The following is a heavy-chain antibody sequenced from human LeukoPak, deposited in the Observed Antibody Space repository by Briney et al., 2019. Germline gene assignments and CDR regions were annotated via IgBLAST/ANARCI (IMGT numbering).Heavy chain of an antibody. CDR1: GFTVSTNY. CDR3: ARYGSSWDLDY. J-gene: IGHJ4*02. D-gene: IGHD6-13*01. Sequence: GGSLRLSCAASGFTVSTNYMSWVRQAPGKGLEWVSVIYSAGSTNYADSVKGRFTVSRDNSKNTLYLQMNSLRAEDTAVYYCARYGSSWDLDYWGQGTLVTVSS. CDR2: IYSAGST. V-gene: IGHV3-53*01.